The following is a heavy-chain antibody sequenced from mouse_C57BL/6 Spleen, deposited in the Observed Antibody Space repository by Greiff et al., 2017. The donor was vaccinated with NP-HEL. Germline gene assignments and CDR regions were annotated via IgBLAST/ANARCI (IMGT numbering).Heavy chain of an antibody. V-gene: IGHV5-4*01. D-gene: IGHD2-4*01. CDR3: ARDRGIYYDYDGYAMDY. J-gene: IGHJ4*01. CDR1: GFTFSSYA. CDR2: ISDGGSYT. Sequence: DVMLVESGGGLVKPGGSLKLSCAASGFTFSSYAMSWVRQTPEKRLEWVATISDGGSYTYYPDNVKGRFTISRDNAKNNLYLQMSHLKSEDTAMYYCARDRGIYYDYDGYAMDYWGQGTSVTVSS.